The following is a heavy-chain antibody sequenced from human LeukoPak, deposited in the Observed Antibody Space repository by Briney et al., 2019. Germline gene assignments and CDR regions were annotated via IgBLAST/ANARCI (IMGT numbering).Heavy chain of an antibody. CDR2: FDPEDGET. V-gene: IGHV1-24*01. D-gene: IGHD2-2*01. CDR3: ATDSKSVPAASKRYYYYYYYMDV. J-gene: IGHJ6*03. CDR1: RYTLTELS. Sequence: ASVKVSCKVSRYTLTELSMHWVRQAPGKGLEWMGGFDPEDGETIYAQKFQGRVTMTEDTSTDTAYMELSSLRSEDTAVYYCATDSKSVPAASKRYYYYYYYMDVWGKGTTVTVSS.